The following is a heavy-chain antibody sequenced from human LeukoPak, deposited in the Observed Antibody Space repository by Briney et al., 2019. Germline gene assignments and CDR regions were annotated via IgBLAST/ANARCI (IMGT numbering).Heavy chain of an antibody. D-gene: IGHD1-26*01. J-gene: IGHJ4*02. CDR1: GGSISSYY. Sequence: LSLTCTVSGGSISSYYWSWIRQPPGKGLEWVAVIWYDGSNKYYADSVKGRFTISRDNSKNTLYLQMNSLRAEDTAVYYCARERLGGATFDYWGQGTLVTVSS. CDR2: IWYDGSNK. CDR3: ARERLGGATFDY. V-gene: IGHV3-33*08.